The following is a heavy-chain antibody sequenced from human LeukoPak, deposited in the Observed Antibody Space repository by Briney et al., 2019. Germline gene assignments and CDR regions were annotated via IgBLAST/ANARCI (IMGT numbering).Heavy chain of an antibody. J-gene: IGHJ4*02. CDR3: ARDPPTAVDIDY. V-gene: IGHV1-2*02. D-gene: IGHD2-2*01. CDR1: GYTFTDYY. CDR2: ISGNNGVT. Sequence: GASVEVSCKASGYTFTDYYYHWVRQAPGQRLEWLGWISGNNGVTNFAQEFQGRVTLTRDTSISTVYMELSRLTSDDTAMYYCARDPPTAVDIDYWGQGTLLTVSS.